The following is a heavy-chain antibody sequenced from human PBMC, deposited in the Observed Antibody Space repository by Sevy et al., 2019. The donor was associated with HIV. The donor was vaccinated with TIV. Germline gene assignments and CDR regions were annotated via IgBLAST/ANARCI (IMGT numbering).Heavy chain of an antibody. J-gene: IGHJ6*02. CDR1: GYTLSDMA. Sequence: ASVKVSCTVSGYTLSDMAMHWVRQTPGKGLEWMGTFDPEEGDTIYAQKFQGRVIMTEDTSTNTAYMELSNLRPDDTAVYYCTILGHYGTYDSYEMDVWGQGTTVTVSS. D-gene: IGHD4-17*01. CDR2: FDPEEGDT. V-gene: IGHV1-24*01. CDR3: TILGHYGTYDSYEMDV.